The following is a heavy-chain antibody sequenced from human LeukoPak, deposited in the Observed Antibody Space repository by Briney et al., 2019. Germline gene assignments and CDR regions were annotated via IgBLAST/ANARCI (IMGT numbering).Heavy chain of an antibody. J-gene: IGHJ4*02. CDR2: ISGSGGST. CDR3: VKELDSSGYFDF. V-gene: IGHV3-23*01. CDR1: GFTFRSFA. D-gene: IGHD3-22*01. Sequence: GGSLRLSCAASGFTFRSFAMSWVRQAPGKGLVWVSAISGSGGSTYYADSVKGRFTISRDNSKNTLYLQMNSLRAEDTAVYYCVKELDSSGYFDFWGQGTLVTVSS.